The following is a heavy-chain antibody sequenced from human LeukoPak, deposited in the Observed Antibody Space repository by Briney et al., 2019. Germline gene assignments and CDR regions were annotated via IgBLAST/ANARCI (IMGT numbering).Heavy chain of an antibody. V-gene: IGHV4-59*01. D-gene: IGHD6-19*01. CDR2: IYYSGST. CDR3: ARAVAGRGTYYFDY. J-gene: IGHJ4*02. CDR1: GGSISSYY. Sequence: SETLSLTCTVSGGSISSYYWSWIRQPPGKGLGWIGYIYYSGSTNYNPSLKSRVTISVDTSKNQFSLKLSSVTAADTAVYYCARAVAGRGTYYFDYWGQGILVTVSS.